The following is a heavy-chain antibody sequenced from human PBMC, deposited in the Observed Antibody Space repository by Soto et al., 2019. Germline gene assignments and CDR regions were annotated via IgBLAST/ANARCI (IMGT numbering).Heavy chain of an antibody. D-gene: IGHD1-1*01. J-gene: IGHJ2*01. Sequence: QVQLVQSGAEVKKPGSSVKVSCKASGDTFSSHAFGWVRQAPGQGLEWVGGIIPFFGTANYAQKFKGRVANNAAEPTTTVYMELSSLTSEDKAVYDCARGIEEMATTKAVWTDELWGRGTLVTVSS. V-gene: IGHV1-69*01. CDR2: IIPFFGTA. CDR3: ARGIEEMATTKAVWTDEL. CDR1: GDTFSSHA.